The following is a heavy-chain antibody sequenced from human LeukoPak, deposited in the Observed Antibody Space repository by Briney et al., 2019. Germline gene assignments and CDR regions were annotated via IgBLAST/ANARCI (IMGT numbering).Heavy chain of an antibody. J-gene: IGHJ4*02. V-gene: IGHV5-51*01. D-gene: IGHD2-8*01. CDR2: IYPGDSDT. Sequence: GESLKISCKASGYTFSDYWIGWVRQMPGKGLEWMGIIYPGDSDTRYSPSFQGQVTISADKSISTAYLQWSSLKASDTAMYYCARTNGGTRGYFDYWGQGTLVTVSS. CDR1: GYTFSDYW. CDR3: ARTNGGTRGYFDY.